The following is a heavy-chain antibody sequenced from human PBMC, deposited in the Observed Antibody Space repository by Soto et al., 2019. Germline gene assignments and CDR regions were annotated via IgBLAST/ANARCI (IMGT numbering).Heavy chain of an antibody. Sequence: PSETLSLTCIVSGGSISNYYWSWIRQPPGKGLEWIGYISYSGSTNYNPSLKSRVTISFDASKNEISLQVRSATAADAAVYYCARDLKEYCSDGKCNWFDPWGQGTLVTVSS. CDR1: GGSISNYY. CDR3: ARDLKEYCSDGKCNWFDP. V-gene: IGHV4-59*01. CDR2: ISYSGST. J-gene: IGHJ5*02. D-gene: IGHD2-15*01.